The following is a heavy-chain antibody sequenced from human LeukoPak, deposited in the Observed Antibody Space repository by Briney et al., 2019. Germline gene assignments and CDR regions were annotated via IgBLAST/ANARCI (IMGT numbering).Heavy chain of an antibody. V-gene: IGHV4-34*01. CDR1: GGSFSVYY. CDR2: INHSGST. J-gene: IGHJ3*02. Sequence: SETLSLTCAVYGGSFSVYYWSWIRQPPGKGLEWIGEINHSGSTNYNPSLKSRVTISVDTSKNQFSLKLSSVTAADTAVYYCARGKFKVGPQRKRDDAFDIWGQGTMVTVSS. CDR3: ARGKFKVGPQRKRDDAFDI. D-gene: IGHD2-2*01.